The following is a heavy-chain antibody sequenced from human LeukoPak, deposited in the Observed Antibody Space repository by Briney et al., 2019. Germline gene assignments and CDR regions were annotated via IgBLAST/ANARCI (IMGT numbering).Heavy chain of an antibody. CDR3: ATYTHWVAGDV. V-gene: IGHV3-7*01. CDR1: GFTFSDSW. D-gene: IGHD3-16*01. CDR2: MNQDGSAK. Sequence: GSLRLSCAASGFTFSDSWMSWVRQAPGKGLEWVANMNQDGSAKGYVDSVKGRFTISRDNARNSLYLQVSSLRPEDTAVYYCATYTHWVAGDVWGQGTTVTVSS. J-gene: IGHJ6*02.